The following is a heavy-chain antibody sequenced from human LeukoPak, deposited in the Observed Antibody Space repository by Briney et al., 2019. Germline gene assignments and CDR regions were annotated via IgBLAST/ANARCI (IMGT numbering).Heavy chain of an antibody. CDR3: ASAFDI. J-gene: IGHJ3*02. CDR2: ISYDGSNK. Sequence: SGGSLTLSWAASGFTFSSYAMHWGRPGPGKGLEWVAVISYDGSNKYYADSVKGRFTISRDNSKNTLYLQMNSLRAEDTAVYYRASAFDIWGQGTMVTVSS. V-gene: IGHV3-30-3*02. CDR1: GFTFSSYA.